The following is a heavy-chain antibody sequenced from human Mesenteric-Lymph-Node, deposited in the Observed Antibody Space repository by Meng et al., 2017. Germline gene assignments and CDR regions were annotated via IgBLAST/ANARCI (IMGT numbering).Heavy chain of an antibody. CDR2: IHDSGST. CDR1: GGFIRSGGYY. V-gene: IGHV4-31*03. J-gene: IGHJ5*02. D-gene: IGHD3-10*01. Sequence: QGQLRGSGPGLVKPSQTLSLTCTVLGGFIRSGGYYWSWIRQHPGKGLEWIGYIHDSGSTYYNPSLKSRVTISADTSKNQFSLKLSSVTAADTAVYYCARASYGSGSPLGESWFDPWGQGTLVTVSS. CDR3: ARASYGSGSPLGESWFDP.